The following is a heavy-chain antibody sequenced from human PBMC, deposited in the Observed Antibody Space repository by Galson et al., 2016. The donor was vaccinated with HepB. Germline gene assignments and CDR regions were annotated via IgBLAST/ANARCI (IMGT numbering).Heavy chain of an antibody. CDR2: LYYSGST. D-gene: IGHD2-2*01. V-gene: IGHV4-4*02. Sequence: ETLSLTCAVSGVSISVNKWWSWVRQSPGKGLEWIGCLYYSGSTYYNSSLKSRVTISVDTSKNQFSLNLSAVTAADTAVYYCARYCSSTSCSRYGDILTGYDGPFWGQGTLVTVSS. CDR1: GVSISVNKW. J-gene: IGHJ4*02. CDR3: ARYCSSTSCSRYGDILTGYDGPF.